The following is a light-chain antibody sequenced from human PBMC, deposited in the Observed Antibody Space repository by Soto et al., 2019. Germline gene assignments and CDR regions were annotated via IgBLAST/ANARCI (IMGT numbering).Light chain of an antibody. J-gene: IGLJ1*01. Sequence: QSALTQPASVSGSPGQSITISCTGTSSDVGGYNFVSWFQQHPGKAPKVVIFEVHNRPSGVSNRFSGSKSGNTASLTISGLQAEDEADYYCSSYSRSTAYVFGTGTKLTVL. CDR2: EVH. V-gene: IGLV2-14*01. CDR3: SSYSRSTAYV. CDR1: SSDVGGYNF.